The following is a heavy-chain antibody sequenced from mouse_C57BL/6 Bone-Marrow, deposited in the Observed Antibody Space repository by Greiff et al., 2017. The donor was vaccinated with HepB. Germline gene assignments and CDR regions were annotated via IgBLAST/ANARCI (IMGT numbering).Heavy chain of an antibody. J-gene: IGHJ2*01. D-gene: IGHD2-5*01. CDR1: GYTFTSYW. CDR2: IDPSDSYT. Sequence: QVQLKQPGAELVKPGASVKLSCKASGYTFTSYWMQWVKQRPGQGLEWIGEIDPSDSYTNYNQKFKGKATLTVDTSSSTAYMQLSSLTSEDSAVYYCARMYYSNYGDYWGQGTTLTVSS. V-gene: IGHV1-50*01. CDR3: ARMYYSNYGDY.